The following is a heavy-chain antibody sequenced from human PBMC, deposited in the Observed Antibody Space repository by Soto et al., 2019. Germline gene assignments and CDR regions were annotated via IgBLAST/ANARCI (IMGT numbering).Heavy chain of an antibody. CDR1: GFTFRSYS. CDR2: VSSTSNYI. D-gene: IGHD6-6*01. V-gene: IGHV3-21*01. Sequence: PGGSLRLSCAASGFTFRSYSINWVRQTPGRGLEWVSSVSSTSNYIYYADSVKGRFTISRDNAKNSVFLQMNSLRAEDTAVYYCTRGKQLVSENYFDYWGQGALVTVSS. J-gene: IGHJ4*02. CDR3: TRGKQLVSENYFDY.